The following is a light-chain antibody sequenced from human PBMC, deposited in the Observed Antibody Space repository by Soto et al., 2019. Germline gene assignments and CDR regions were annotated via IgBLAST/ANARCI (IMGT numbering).Light chain of an antibody. Sequence: IVLTQSPGTLSLSPGERATLSCRASQSVSSNYLAWYQQKPGQAPRLLIYVPSSRATVIPDRFSGSGSGTAFTLTISRLEPDDFEVYHCKQYGSSPLTFGGGTKVGIK. J-gene: IGKJ4*01. CDR2: VPS. V-gene: IGKV3-20*01. CDR3: KQYGSSPLT. CDR1: QSVSSNY.